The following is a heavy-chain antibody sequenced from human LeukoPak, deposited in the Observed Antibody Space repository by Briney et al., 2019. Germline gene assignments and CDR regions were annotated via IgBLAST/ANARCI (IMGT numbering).Heavy chain of an antibody. CDR2: ISSGSTYI. CDR3: ARSQDWFDP. Sequence: PGGSLRLSCAASEFTFSTYSMNWVRQAPGKGLEWVSSISSGSTYIYYADSVKGRFTISRDNAKNSLYLQMNSLRAEDTAVYYCARSQDWFDPWGQGTLVTVSS. V-gene: IGHV3-21*01. CDR1: EFTFSTYS. J-gene: IGHJ5*02.